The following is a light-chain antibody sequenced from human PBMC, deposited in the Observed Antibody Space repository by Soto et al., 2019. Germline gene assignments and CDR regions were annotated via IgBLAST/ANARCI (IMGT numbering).Light chain of an antibody. CDR3: AAWDDSLSVLYV. J-gene: IGLJ1*01. Sequence: QSVLTQPPTASETPGQRVTISCSGSSSNIGSNYVYWYQQLPGTAPKLLIYSNNQRPSGVPDRFSGSKSGTSASLAISGLRSEDEADYYCAAWDDSLSVLYVFGTGTKLTVL. V-gene: IGLV1-47*02. CDR2: SNN. CDR1: SSNIGSNY.